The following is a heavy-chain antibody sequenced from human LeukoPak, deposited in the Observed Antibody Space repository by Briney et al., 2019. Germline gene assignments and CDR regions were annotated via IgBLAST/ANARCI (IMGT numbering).Heavy chain of an antibody. CDR3: ATIGIVGATRNWFDP. CDR1: GYTFSGYY. D-gene: IGHD1-26*01. V-gene: IGHV1-2*02. CDR2: INPKSGGT. J-gene: IGHJ5*02. Sequence: ASVKVSCKASGYTFSGYYMHWVRQAPGQGLEGMGWINPKSGGTNEAQKFQGRVTITADESTSTAYMELSSLRSEDTAVYYCATIGIVGATRNWFDPWGQGTLVTVSS.